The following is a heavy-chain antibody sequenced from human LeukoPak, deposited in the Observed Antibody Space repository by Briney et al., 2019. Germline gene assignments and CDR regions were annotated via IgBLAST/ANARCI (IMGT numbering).Heavy chain of an antibody. V-gene: IGHV4-39*02. J-gene: IGHJ4*02. D-gene: IGHD1-26*01. CDR1: GGSISSSSYY. Sequence: PSETLSLTCTVSGGSISSSSYYWGWIRQPPGKGLEWIGSIYYSGSTYYNPSLKSRVTISVDTSKNQFSLKLSSVTAADTAVYYCAREEWELASLDYWGQGTLVTVSS. CDR2: IYYSGST. CDR3: AREEWELASLDY.